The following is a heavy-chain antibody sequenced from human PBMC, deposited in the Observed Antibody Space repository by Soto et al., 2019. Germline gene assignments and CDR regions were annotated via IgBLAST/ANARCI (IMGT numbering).Heavy chain of an antibody. Sequence: QMQLVESGGGEVQPGTSLRLSCAASGFTFSNYAMHWVRQAPGKGLEWVTIIWYDGSDKNYGDSVKGRFTISRDNSKNTLDLQMNSLRVEDTAVYYCARESGGDYRNCYMDDWGKGTTVTVSS. CDR1: GFTFSNYA. V-gene: IGHV3-33*01. D-gene: IGHD4-17*01. CDR2: IWYDGSDK. CDR3: ARESGGDYRNCYMDD. J-gene: IGHJ6*03.